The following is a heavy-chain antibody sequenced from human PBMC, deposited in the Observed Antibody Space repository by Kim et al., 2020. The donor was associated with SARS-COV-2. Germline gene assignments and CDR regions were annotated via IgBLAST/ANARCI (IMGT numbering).Heavy chain of an antibody. D-gene: IGHD5-12*01. CDR2: ISGSGGST. V-gene: IGHV3-23*01. Sequence: GGSLRLSCAASGFTFSSYAMSWVRQAPGKGLEWVSAISGSGGSTYYADSVKGRFTISRDNSKNTLYLQMNSLRAEDTAVYYCAKGGVGSGYDQLYVRYYYGMDVWGQGTTVTVSS. J-gene: IGHJ6*02. CDR3: AKGGVGSGYDQLYVRYYYGMDV. CDR1: GFTFSSYA.